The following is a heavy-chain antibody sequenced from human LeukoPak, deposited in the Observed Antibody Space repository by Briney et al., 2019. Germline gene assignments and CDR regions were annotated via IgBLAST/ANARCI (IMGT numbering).Heavy chain of an antibody. CDR3: ASVVRGVKYYFDY. D-gene: IGHD3-10*01. CDR1: GGTFSSYA. CDR2: IIPIFGTA. Sequence: GASVKVSCKASGGTFSSYAISWVRQAPGQGLEWMGGIIPIFGTANYAQKFQGRVTITTDESTSTAYVELSSLRSEDTAVYYCASVVRGVKYYFDYWGQGTLVTVSS. V-gene: IGHV1-69*05. J-gene: IGHJ4*02.